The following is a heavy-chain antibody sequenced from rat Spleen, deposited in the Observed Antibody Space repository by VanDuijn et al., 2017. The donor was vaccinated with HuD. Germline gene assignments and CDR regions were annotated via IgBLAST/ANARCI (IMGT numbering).Heavy chain of an antibody. D-gene: IGHD1-11*01. Sequence: QVQLKESGPGLVQPSQTLSLTCTVSGFSLSNYGVIWVRQPPEKGLEWMGVIWSGGRTAYNSALKSRLSISRDTSKSQAFLKMNSLQTEETAIYYCTRAWGGYSRDYFDYWGQGVMVTVSS. J-gene: IGHJ2*01. CDR2: IWSGGRT. V-gene: IGHV2-13*01. CDR3: TRAWGGYSRDYFDY. CDR1: GFSLSNYG.